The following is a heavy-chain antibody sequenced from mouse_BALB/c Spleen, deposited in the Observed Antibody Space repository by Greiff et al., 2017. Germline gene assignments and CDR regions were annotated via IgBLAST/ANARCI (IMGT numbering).Heavy chain of an antibody. CDR1: GYSITSDYA. V-gene: IGHV3-2*02. Sequence: EVKLQESGPGLVKPSQSLSLTCTVTGYSITSDYAWNWIRQFPGNKLEWMGYISYSGSTSYNPSLRSRISITRDTSKNQFFLQLNSVTTEDTATYYCARDYYGNYGAMDYWGQGTSVTVSS. CDR3: ARDYYGNYGAMDY. D-gene: IGHD2-1*01. J-gene: IGHJ4*01. CDR2: ISYSGST.